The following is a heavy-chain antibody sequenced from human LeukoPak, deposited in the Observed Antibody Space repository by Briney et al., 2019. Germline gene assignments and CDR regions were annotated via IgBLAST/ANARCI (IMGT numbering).Heavy chain of an antibody. Sequence: GGSLRLSCSASGFTFSSYAMHWVRQAPGKGLEYVSAISSNGGSTYYADSVKGRFTISRDNSKNTLYLQMHSLRAEDTALYYCAKDPYSSGWYYFDYWGQGTLVTVSS. V-gene: IGHV3-64*04. CDR3: AKDPYSSGWYYFDY. D-gene: IGHD6-19*01. J-gene: IGHJ4*02. CDR1: GFTFSSYA. CDR2: ISSNGGST.